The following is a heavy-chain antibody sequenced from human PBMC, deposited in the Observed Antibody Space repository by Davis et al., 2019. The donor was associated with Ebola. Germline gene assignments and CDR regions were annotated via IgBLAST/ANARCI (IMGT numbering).Heavy chain of an antibody. CDR2: INAGNGNT. CDR1: GYTFTSYA. CDR3: ARTVGYCSGGSCGYYYYYGMDV. Sequence: AASVKVSCKASGYTFTSYAMHWVRQAPGQRLEWRGWINAGNGNTKYSQKLQGRVTITRDTSASTAYMELSSLRSEDTAVYYSARTVGYCSGGSCGYYYYYGMDVWGQGTTVTVSS. D-gene: IGHD2-15*01. V-gene: IGHV1-3*01. J-gene: IGHJ6*02.